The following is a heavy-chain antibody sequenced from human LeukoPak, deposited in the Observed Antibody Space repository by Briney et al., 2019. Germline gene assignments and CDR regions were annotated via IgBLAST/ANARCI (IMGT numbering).Heavy chain of an antibody. V-gene: IGHV3-15*01. CDR1: GFTFSNAW. D-gene: IGHD3-22*01. Sequence: PGGSLRLSCAASGFTFSNAWMSWARQAPGKGLEWVGRIKSKTDGGTTDYAAPVKGRFTISRDDSKNTLYLQMNSLKTEDTAVYYCTTDVLTGYYDSSGYSGIDYWGQGTLVTVSS. CDR3: TTDVLTGYYDSSGYSGIDY. CDR2: IKSKTDGGTT. J-gene: IGHJ4*02.